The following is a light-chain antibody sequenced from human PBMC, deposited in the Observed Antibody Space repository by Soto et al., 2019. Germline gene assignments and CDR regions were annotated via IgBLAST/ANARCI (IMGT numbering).Light chain of an antibody. V-gene: IGKV3-11*01. CDR1: QSLSSY. CDR2: DAS. CDR3: QQRSDWPLT. Sequence: EIVLTQSPATLSLSPGERATLSCRASQSLSSYLAWYQQKRGQAPRLLIYDASKRATGIPARFSGSGCGTDFTLSISSLEPEEFAVYYCQQRSDWPLTFGGGAKVEIK. J-gene: IGKJ4*01.